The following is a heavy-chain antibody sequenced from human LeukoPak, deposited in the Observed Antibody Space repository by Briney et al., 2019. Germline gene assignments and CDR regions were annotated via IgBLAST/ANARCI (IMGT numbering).Heavy chain of an antibody. Sequence: PSEPLSLTCSVSIGSISSSKWWSWVRQSPVKGLEWIGEIYLYGTTNYNPSFTSRVTMSVDRSRNQFSLKLTSVTAADTAVYYCARQKWEQQGRDYYFNGLDVWGPGTTVIVSS. V-gene: IGHV4-4*02. J-gene: IGHJ6*02. CDR3: ARQKWEQQGRDYYFNGLDV. CDR1: IGSISSSKW. D-gene: IGHD1/OR15-1a*01. CDR2: IYLYGTT.